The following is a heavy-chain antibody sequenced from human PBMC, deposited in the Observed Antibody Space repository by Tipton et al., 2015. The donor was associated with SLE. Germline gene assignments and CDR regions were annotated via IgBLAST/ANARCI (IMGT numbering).Heavy chain of an antibody. CDR2: MYNTGST. D-gene: IGHD3-16*01. Sequence: LRLSCTVSGISISSAGYSWSWIRQSPGKGLEWIGYMYNTGSTSYNPSLRSRVTISVDRSKNQFSLNLNSVTAADTAVYFCARQRGYYDGTPFPPWNFDLWGRGTQVTVSS. CDR3: ARQRGYYDGTPFPPWNFDL. J-gene: IGHJ2*01. V-gene: IGHV4-30-2*06. CDR1: GISISSAGYS.